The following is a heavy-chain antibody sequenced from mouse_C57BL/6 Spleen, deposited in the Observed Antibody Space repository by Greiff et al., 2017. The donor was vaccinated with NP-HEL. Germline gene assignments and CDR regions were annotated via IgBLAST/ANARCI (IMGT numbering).Heavy chain of an antibody. Sequence: QVQLQQPGAELVKPGASVTLSCKASGYTFTSYWMHWVKQRPGQGLEWIGMIHPNSGSTNYNEKFKSKATLTVDKSSSTAYMQLSSLTSEDSAVYYCARLVTTMVDYWGQGTTLTVSS. D-gene: IGHD2-2*01. CDR1: GYTFTSYW. J-gene: IGHJ2*01. CDR3: ARLVTTMVDY. CDR2: IHPNSGST. V-gene: IGHV1-64*01.